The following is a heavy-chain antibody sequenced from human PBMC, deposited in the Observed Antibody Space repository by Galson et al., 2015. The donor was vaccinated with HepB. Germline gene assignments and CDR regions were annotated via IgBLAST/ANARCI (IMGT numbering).Heavy chain of an antibody. Sequence: SVTVSCKASGSTFTSYSMHWVRQAPGQGLEWMGIINPSGGSTSYAQKFQGRVTMTRDTSTSTVYMGLSSLRSEDTAVYYCAREPSQNWGGFDYWGQGTLVTVSS. D-gene: IGHD7-27*01. CDR1: GSTFTSYS. CDR3: AREPSQNWGGFDY. J-gene: IGHJ4*02. CDR2: INPSGGST. V-gene: IGHV1-46*01.